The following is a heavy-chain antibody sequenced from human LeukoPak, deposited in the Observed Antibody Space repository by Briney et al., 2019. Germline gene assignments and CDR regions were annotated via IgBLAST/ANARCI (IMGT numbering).Heavy chain of an antibody. Sequence: SETLSLTCTVSGGSVSSGSYYWSWIRQPPGKGLECIGYIYNSGSTNYNPSLKSRVTISVDTSKNQFSLKLSSATAADTALYYCARDSRAVAGTGGWFDPWGQGTQVTVSS. CDR1: GGSVSSGSYY. CDR3: ARDSRAVAGTGGWFDP. D-gene: IGHD6-19*01. V-gene: IGHV4-61*01. J-gene: IGHJ5*02. CDR2: IYNSGST.